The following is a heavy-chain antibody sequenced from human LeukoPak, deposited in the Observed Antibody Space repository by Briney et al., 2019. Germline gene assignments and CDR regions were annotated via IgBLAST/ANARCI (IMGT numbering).Heavy chain of an antibody. J-gene: IGHJ4*02. Sequence: SETLSLTCTVSGGSISTYYWGWIRQPPGKGLEWIGSIYYSGSTYYNPSLKSRVTISVDTSKNQFSLKLSSVTAADTAVYYCARQRRITIFGVVIPTYYFDYWGQGTLVTVSS. CDR3: ARQRRITIFGVVIPTYYFDY. V-gene: IGHV4-39*01. CDR2: IYYSGST. CDR1: GGSISTYY. D-gene: IGHD3-3*01.